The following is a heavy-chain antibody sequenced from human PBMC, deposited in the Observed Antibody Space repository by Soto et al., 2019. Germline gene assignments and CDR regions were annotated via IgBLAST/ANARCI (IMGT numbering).Heavy chain of an antibody. J-gene: IGHJ2*01. V-gene: IGHV3-30-3*01. CDR2: ISYDGSYR. CDR1: GFALTPYA. CDR3: AGDWERGGGSYLWKFDL. Sequence: QEQLVESGGGVVQPGRSLRLSCAASGFALTPYAMHWVRQAPGKGLEWVAIISYDGSYRSYGDSVKGRFTISRDNSENSLYLQMDTLRSEDTAVYYCAGDWERGGGSYLWKFDLWGRGTLVTVSS. D-gene: IGHD1-26*01.